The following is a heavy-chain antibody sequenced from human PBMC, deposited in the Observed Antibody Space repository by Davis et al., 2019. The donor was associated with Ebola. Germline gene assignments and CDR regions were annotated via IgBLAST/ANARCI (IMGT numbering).Heavy chain of an antibody. V-gene: IGHV4-38-2*01. D-gene: IGHD6-6*01. Sequence: PSETLSLTCAVSGYSISSGYYWGWIRQPPGKGLEWIGSIYHSGSTYYNPSLKSRVTISVDTSKNQFSLKLSSVTAADTAVYYCARVAIEYSSSICDYWGQGTLVTVSS. CDR1: GYSISSGYY. CDR3: ARVAIEYSSSICDY. J-gene: IGHJ4*02. CDR2: IYHSGST.